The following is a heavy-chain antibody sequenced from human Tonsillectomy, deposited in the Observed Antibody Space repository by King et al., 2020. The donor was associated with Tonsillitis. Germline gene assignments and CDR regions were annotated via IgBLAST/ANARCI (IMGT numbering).Heavy chain of an antibody. CDR1: RFTFGNYG. V-gene: IGHV3-30*18. CDR2: IAYDASYE. J-gene: IGHJ2*01. Sequence: VQLVESGGGVVQPGTSLRLSCAASRFTFGNYGMHWVRQAPGKGLEWVALIAYDASYENYADSVKGRFTISRDNSKNTLYLEMNSLRVEDTAVYYCAKDGNGLSGWDFDLWGRGTLVTVSS. CDR3: AKDGNGLSGWDFDL. D-gene: IGHD2-8*01.